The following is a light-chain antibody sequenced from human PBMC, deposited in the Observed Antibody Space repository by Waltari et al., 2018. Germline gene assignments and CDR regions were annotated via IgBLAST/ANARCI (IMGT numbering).Light chain of an antibody. Sequence: EVVLTQSPGTLSLSPGERATISCRASENVMHNFLAWYQQRPGQAPSLLFHRASIRATGVPDRFSGSGSGADFSLTISRLAPEDFAVYYCQQSGSSPPTFGPGTKVEIK. J-gene: IGKJ3*01. CDR1: ENVMHNF. V-gene: IGKV3-20*01. CDR2: RAS. CDR3: QQSGSSPPT.